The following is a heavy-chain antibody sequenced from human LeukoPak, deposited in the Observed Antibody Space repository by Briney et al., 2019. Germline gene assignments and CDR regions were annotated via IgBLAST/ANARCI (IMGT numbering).Heavy chain of an antibody. D-gene: IGHD4-11*01. CDR1: GYSISSGYY. Sequence: SETLSLTCAVSGYSISSGYYWGWIRQPPGKGLEWIGSIYHSGSTYYNPSLKSRVTISVDTSKNQFSLKLGSVTAADTAVYYCASLNYPHYFDYWGQGTLITVSS. V-gene: IGHV4-38-2*01. CDR2: IYHSGST. CDR3: ASLNYPHYFDY. J-gene: IGHJ4*02.